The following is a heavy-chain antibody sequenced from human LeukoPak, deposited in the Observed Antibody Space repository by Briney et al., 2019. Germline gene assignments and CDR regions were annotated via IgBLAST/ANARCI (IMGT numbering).Heavy chain of an antibody. D-gene: IGHD2-15*01. V-gene: IGHV3-15*01. CDR2: GKSKTDGGTA. J-gene: IGHJ4*02. CDR3: SRRRHTRYPALFDY. CDR1: GSTFSNAW. Sequence: GRSLRLSCAASGSTFSNAWMSWVRQASGRGPEWVGRGKSKTDGGTADYAAPVKRRFTISRDDSRNTLYLQMNSLKTEDTAFFFSSRRRHTRYPALFDYWGQGTLVTVSS.